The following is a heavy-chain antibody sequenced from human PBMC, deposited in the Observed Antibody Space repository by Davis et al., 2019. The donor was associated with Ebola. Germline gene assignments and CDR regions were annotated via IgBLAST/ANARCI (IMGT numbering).Heavy chain of an antibody. D-gene: IGHD2-15*01. V-gene: IGHV3-23*01. CDR1: GFTFSSYA. CDR3: ARHHCSGGSCYWPGYYYMDV. CDR2: IGGSGGST. J-gene: IGHJ6*03. Sequence: PGGSLRLSCAASGFTFSSYAMSWVRQAPGKGLEWVSAIGGSGGSTYYADSVKGRFTISRDNSKNTLYLQMNSLRAEDTAVYYCARHHCSGGSCYWPGYYYMDVWGKGTTVTVSS.